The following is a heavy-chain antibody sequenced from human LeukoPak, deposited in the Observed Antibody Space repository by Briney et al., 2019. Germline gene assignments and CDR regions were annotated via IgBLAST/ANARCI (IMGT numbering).Heavy chain of an antibody. J-gene: IGHJ4*02. CDR2: IYYTGST. Sequence: PSETLSLTCTVSGGSISSYYWSWIRQPPGKGLEWIGYIYYTGSTNYNPSLRSRVTISVETSNKQFFLELSSVTAADTAVYYCARVGFGNTPHPIDYWGQGALVTVSS. V-gene: IGHV4-59*01. D-gene: IGHD4-23*01. CDR3: ARVGFGNTPHPIDY. CDR1: GGSISSYY.